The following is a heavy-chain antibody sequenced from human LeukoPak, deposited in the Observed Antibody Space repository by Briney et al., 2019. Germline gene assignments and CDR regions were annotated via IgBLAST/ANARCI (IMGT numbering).Heavy chain of an antibody. J-gene: IGHJ2*01. Sequence: GGSLRLSCAASGFTFSRYTMNWVRQAPGKGLEWVSYISSSGNTKYYADSVRGRFTISRDNAKNSLYLQMNSLRVEDTAVYYCARVYREDGYDWAHLDIWGRGTLLTVSS. CDR1: GFTFSRYT. D-gene: IGHD5-24*01. CDR3: ARVYREDGYDWAHLDI. CDR2: ISSSGNTK. V-gene: IGHV3-48*04.